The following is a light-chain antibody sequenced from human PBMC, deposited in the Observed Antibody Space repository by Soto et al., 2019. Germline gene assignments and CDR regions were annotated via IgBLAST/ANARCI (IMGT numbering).Light chain of an antibody. CDR1: QSISNW. CDR2: KAS. J-gene: IGKJ4*01. CDR3: QQYNSISLLT. V-gene: IGKV1-5*03. Sequence: DIQMTQSAATLSASVGDRVTITCRASQSISNWLAWYQQKPGKAPKLLIYKASVLENGVPSRFSGSGSGTEFTLTISSLQPDDFATYSCQQYNSISLLTFDGGTKVDIK.